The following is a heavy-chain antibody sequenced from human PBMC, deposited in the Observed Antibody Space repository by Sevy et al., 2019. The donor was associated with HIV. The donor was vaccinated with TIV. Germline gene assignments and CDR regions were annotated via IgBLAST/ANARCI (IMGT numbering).Heavy chain of an antibody. CDR2: INCNSGGT. J-gene: IGHJ5*02. CDR1: GYTFTGHY. Sequence: ASVKVSCKASGYTFTGHYMHWVRQAPGQGLEWMGWINCNSGGTNYAQKFQGRVTMTRDTSSTTIYMELSRLTSDDTGVYYCVRDVGYCSRITCSYNYFDPWGQRTLVTVSS. CDR3: VRDVGYCSRITCSYNYFDP. D-gene: IGHD2-2*01. V-gene: IGHV1-2*02.